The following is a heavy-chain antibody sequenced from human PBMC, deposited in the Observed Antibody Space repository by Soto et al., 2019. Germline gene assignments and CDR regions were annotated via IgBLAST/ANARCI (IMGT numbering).Heavy chain of an antibody. CDR1: GGSISSSSYY. CDR2: IYYSGST. D-gene: IGHD5-12*01. Sequence: SETLSLTCTVCGGSISSSSYYWGWIRQPPGKGLEWIGSIYYSGSTYYNPSLKSPVTISVDTSKNQFSLKLSSVTAADTAVYYCARRDGYTVDYWGQGTLVTVSS. CDR3: ARRDGYTVDY. V-gene: IGHV4-39*01. J-gene: IGHJ4*02.